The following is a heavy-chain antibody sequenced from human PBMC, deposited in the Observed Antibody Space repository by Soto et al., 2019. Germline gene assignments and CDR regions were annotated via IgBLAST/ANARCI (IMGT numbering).Heavy chain of an antibody. CDR3: AAAITIFGVVITYSFDY. CDR2: FDPEDGET. Sequence: ASVKVSCKVSGYTLTELSMHWVRQAPGKGLEWMGGFDPEDGETIYAQKFQGRVTMTEDTSTDTAYMELSSLRSEDTAVYYCAAAITIFGVVITYSFDYWGQGTLVTVS. J-gene: IGHJ4*02. D-gene: IGHD3-3*01. CDR1: GYTLTELS. V-gene: IGHV1-24*01.